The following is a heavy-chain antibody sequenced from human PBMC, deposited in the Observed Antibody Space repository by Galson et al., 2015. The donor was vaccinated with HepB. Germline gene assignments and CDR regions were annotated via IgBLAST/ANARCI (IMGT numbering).Heavy chain of an antibody. CDR2: ISSNYYI. Sequence: SLRLSCAASGFTFSVFNMTWVRQAPGKGLEWVSSISSNYYIYYTDSVKGRFTISRDNTKNSLYLHMNNLRAEDTAVYYCARNGLLVAAPGYWGQGTLVTVSS. CDR3: ARNGLLVAAPGY. V-gene: IGHV3-69-1*01. J-gene: IGHJ4*02. D-gene: IGHD2-15*01. CDR1: GFTFSVFN.